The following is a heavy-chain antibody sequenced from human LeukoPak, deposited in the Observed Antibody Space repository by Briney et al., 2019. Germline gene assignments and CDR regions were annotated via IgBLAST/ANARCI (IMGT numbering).Heavy chain of an antibody. CDR1: GFTFSSYA. D-gene: IGHD5-18*01. Sequence: GGSLRLSCAASGFTFSSYAMHWVRQAPGKGLEWVAVISYDGSNKYYADSVKGRFTISRDNSKNTLYLQMNSLRAEDTAVYYCARQGIHLWFDFWGQGTLVTVSS. V-gene: IGHV3-30-3*01. J-gene: IGHJ4*02. CDR2: ISYDGSNK. CDR3: ARQGIHLWFDF.